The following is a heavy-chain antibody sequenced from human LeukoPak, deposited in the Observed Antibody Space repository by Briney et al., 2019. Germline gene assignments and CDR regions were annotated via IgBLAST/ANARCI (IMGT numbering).Heavy chain of an antibody. CDR1: GFTFSIYA. Sequence: GGSLRLSCAASGFTFSIYAMSWVRQAPGKGLEWVSGVSGSSSHTLDADSVRGRFIISRDNTRNTLYLHMNSLRAEDTALYYCAKEGDYSNAAPGWCFDSWGQGTLVTVSS. CDR3: AKEGDYSNAAPGWCFDS. V-gene: IGHV3-23*01. D-gene: IGHD4-17*01. CDR2: VSGSSSHT. J-gene: IGHJ4*02.